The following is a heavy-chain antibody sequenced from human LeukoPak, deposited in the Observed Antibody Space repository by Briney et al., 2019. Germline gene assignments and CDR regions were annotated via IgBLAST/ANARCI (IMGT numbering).Heavy chain of an antibody. V-gene: IGHV3-30-3*01. D-gene: IGHD2-15*01. CDR2: ISYDGSNK. CDR1: GFTFSSYA. CDR3: ARDRDIVVVVAASLDY. Sequence: GGSLRLSCAASGFTFSSYAMHWVRQAPGKGLEWVAVISYDGSNKYYADSVKGRFTISRDNSKNTLYLQMNSLRAEDTAVYCCARDRDIVVVVAASLDYWGQGTLVTVSS. J-gene: IGHJ4*02.